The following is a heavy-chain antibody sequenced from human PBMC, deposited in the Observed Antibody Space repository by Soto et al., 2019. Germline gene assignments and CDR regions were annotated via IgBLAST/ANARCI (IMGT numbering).Heavy chain of an antibody. CDR2: IIPIFGTA. J-gene: IGHJ6*02. Sequence: QVQLVQSGAEVKKPGSSVKVSCKASGGTFSSYAISWVRQAPGQGLEWMGGIIPIFGTANYAQKFQGRVTSTADESTSTAYMELSSLSSEDTAVYYCTQEGGYCSGGSCQRWAGYYYDYGMDVWGQGTTVTVSS. CDR1: GGTFSSYA. V-gene: IGHV1-69*12. D-gene: IGHD2-15*01. CDR3: TQEGGYCSGGSCQRWAGYYYDYGMDV.